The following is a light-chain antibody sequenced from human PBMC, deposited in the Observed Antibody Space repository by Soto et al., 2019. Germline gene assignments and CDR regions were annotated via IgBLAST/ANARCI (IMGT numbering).Light chain of an antibody. Sequence: DIQMTQSPCSLSACVGGRATITCRASQTISIFLNWYQHKPGKXPTLLIYTAYSLQSGVPSRFSGSGSGTDSTLTISSLQPEDVATYYFQQSYKTPLTFRGGT. CDR1: QTISIF. CDR2: TAY. V-gene: IGKV1-39*01. CDR3: QQSYKTPLT. J-gene: IGKJ4*01.